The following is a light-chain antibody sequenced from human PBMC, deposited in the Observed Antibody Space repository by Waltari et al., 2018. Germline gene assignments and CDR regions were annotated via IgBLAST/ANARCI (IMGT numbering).Light chain of an antibody. CDR3: QSDDNNNPLV. CDR2: EKN. V-gene: IGLV6-57*01. Sequence: QQRPGILPTIVIYEKNPRPAGVPDRFSGYIDSSANSVSRTISVLKTEDEADSYCQSDDNNNPLVFGGGTKLTVL. J-gene: IGLJ3*02.